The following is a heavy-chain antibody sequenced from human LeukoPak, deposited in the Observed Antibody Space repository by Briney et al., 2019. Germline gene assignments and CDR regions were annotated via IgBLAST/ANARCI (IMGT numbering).Heavy chain of an antibody. CDR1: GYTFTNYY. D-gene: IGHD1-1*01. CDR2: SNPSGDST. J-gene: IGHJ4*02. CDR3: ARWTTTFLDY. Sequence: ASVTVSLTASGYTFTNYYIHWVRHAPGHGLEWMGISNPSGDSTNYAQQFQGRVTMTRDTSTSTVYMDLSSLRSEDTAVYYCARWTTTFLDYWGQGTLVTVSS. V-gene: IGHV1-46*01.